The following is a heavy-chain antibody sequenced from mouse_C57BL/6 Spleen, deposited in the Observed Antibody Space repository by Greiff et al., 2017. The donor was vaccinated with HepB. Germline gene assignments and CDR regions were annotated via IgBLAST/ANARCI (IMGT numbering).Heavy chain of an antibody. CDR3: ARDGMENWYFDV. CDR1: GYAFSSYW. D-gene: IGHD2-3*01. V-gene: IGHV1-80*01. Sequence: QVQLQQSGAELVKPGASVKISCKASGYAFSSYWMNWVKQRPGKGLEWIGQIYPGDGDTNYNGKFKGKATLTADKSSSTAYMQLSSLTSEDSAVYFCARDGMENWYFDVWGTGTTVTVSS. J-gene: IGHJ1*03. CDR2: IYPGDGDT.